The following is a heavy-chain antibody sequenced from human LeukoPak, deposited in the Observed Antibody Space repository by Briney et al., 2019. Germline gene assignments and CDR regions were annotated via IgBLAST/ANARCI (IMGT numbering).Heavy chain of an antibody. Sequence: GASVKVSCKASGGTFTSYAISWVRQAPGQGLEWMGGIIPIFGTANYAQKFQGRVTIIADESTSTAYMELSSLRSEDTAVYYCASVWSGGSLGYFDYWGQGTLVTVSS. D-gene: IGHD2-15*01. CDR2: IIPIFGTA. CDR3: ASVWSGGSLGYFDY. V-gene: IGHV1-69*13. CDR1: GGTFTSYA. J-gene: IGHJ4*02.